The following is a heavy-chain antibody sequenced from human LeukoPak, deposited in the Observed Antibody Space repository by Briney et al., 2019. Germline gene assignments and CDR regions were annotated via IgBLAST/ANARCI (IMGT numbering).Heavy chain of an antibody. V-gene: IGHV3-9*01. D-gene: IGHD2-15*01. CDR1: GFTFDDYA. J-gene: IGHJ4*02. CDR2: ISWDSVNI. Sequence: PGGSLRLSCAASGFTFDDYAMHWVRQAPGKGLEWVSAISWDSVNIGYADSVKGRFTISRDNAKNSLYLQMRSLRAEDTALYYCVKAYCSSGSCYFFDSWGQGTLVTVSS. CDR3: VKAYCSSGSCYFFDS.